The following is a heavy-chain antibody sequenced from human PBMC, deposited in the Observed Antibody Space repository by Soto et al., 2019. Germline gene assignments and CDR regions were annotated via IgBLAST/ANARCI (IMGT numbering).Heavy chain of an antibody. D-gene: IGHD2-15*01. V-gene: IGHV4-34*01. Sequence: QVQLQQWGAGLLKPSETLSLTCAVYGGSFSGYYWSWIRQPPGKGLEWIGEINHSGSTNYNPSLKSRVTISVDTSKNPFSLKLSSVTAADTAVYYCARGPYCSGGSCYSYWFDPWGQGTLVTVSS. CDR3: ARGPYCSGGSCYSYWFDP. CDR2: INHSGST. J-gene: IGHJ5*02. CDR1: GGSFSGYY.